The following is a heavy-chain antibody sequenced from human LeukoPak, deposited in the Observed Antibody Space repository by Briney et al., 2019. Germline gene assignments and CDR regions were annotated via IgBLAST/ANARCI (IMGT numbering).Heavy chain of an antibody. Sequence: GGSLRLSCAASGFTFSNVWMSWVRRAPGKGLEWVGRIKSKTGGGTTDYAAPVKGRFTISRDDSKNTLYVQMNSLKTEDTAVYYCTTGPYDYGSGTYYHWGQGTLVTVSS. CDR3: TTGPYDYGSGTYYH. CDR2: IKSKTGGGTT. J-gene: IGHJ4*02. V-gene: IGHV3-15*01. CDR1: GFTFSNVW. D-gene: IGHD3-10*01.